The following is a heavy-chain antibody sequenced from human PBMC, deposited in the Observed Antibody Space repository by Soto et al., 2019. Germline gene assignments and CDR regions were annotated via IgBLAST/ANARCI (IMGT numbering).Heavy chain of an antibody. Sequence: QVQLVQSGAEVKKPGSSVKVSCKASGGTFSSYAISWVRQAPGQGLEWMGGIIPIFGTANYAQKFQGRVTITADESTSTAYMELSSLRSEDTAVYYCARDLTRYCSSTSCHRHDYYYYGMDVWGQGTTVTVSS. CDR3: ARDLTRYCSSTSCHRHDYYYYGMDV. CDR1: GGTFSSYA. V-gene: IGHV1-69*01. CDR2: IIPIFGTA. D-gene: IGHD2-2*01. J-gene: IGHJ6*02.